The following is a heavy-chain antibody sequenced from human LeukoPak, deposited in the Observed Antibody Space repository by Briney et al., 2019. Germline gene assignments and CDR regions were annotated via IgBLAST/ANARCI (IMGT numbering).Heavy chain of an antibody. CDR3: ARGRRFAATYYYYYMDV. D-gene: IGHD5-12*01. J-gene: IGHJ6*03. Sequence: PSQTLSLTCTVSGYSISSGYYWSWIRQPPGKGLEWIGEINHSGNTNYNPSLKSRVTISVDTSKDQFSLKLSSVTAADTAVYYCARGRRFAATYYYYYMDVWGKGTTVTVSS. CDR2: INHSGNT. CDR1: GYSISSGYY. V-gene: IGHV4-38-2*02.